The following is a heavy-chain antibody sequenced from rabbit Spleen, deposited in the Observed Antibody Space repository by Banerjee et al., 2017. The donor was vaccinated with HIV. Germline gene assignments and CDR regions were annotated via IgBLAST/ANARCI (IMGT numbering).Heavy chain of an antibody. D-gene: IGHD4-1*01. V-gene: IGHV1S45*01. Sequence: QEQLEESGGGVVKPEGCLTLTCKASGFHFSNKAVMCWVRQAPGKGLEWIACINAVTGKAVYASWAKGRFTFSKTSSTTVTLQMTSLTAADTATYFCARDLVGVIGWNFGLWCQGTLVTVS. J-gene: IGHJ4*01. CDR3: ARDLVGVIGWNFGL. CDR2: INAVTGKA. CDR1: GFHFSNKAV.